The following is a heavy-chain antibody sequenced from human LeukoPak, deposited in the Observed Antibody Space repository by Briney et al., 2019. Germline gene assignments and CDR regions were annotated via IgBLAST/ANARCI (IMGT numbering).Heavy chain of an antibody. CDR1: GFTFSSYS. Sequence: GGSLRLSCAASGFTFSSYSMNWVRQAPGKGLEWVSSYSTSSSHIYYADSVKGRFTISRDNSKNTLYLQMNSLRAEDTAVYYCAKDNYGGNGALDYWGQGTLVTVSS. CDR3: AKDNYGGNGALDY. V-gene: IGHV3-21*04. J-gene: IGHJ4*02. D-gene: IGHD4-23*01. CDR2: YSTSSSHI.